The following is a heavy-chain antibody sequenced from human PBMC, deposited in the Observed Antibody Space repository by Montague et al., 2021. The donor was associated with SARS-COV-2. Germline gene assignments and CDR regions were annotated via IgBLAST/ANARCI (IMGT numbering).Heavy chain of an antibody. Sequence: SETLSLTCTAAGDSVSRSYWNWIRQSPGKGLEWIGNIYYYGSVNXNPSLKSRLSISLDTSKNQLSLTLTSVTAADTATYYCARQITMVREPFDSWGQGTLVLVSS. CDR1: GDSVSRSY. CDR3: ARQITMVREPFDS. CDR2: IYYYGSV. V-gene: IGHV4-59*08. D-gene: IGHD3-10*01. J-gene: IGHJ4*02.